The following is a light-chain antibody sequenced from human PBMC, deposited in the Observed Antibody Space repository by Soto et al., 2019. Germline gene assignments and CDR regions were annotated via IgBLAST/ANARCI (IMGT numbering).Light chain of an antibody. CDR1: QSVSSN. V-gene: IGKV3-15*01. CDR2: GPS. J-gene: IGKJ4*01. Sequence: EIVMTQSPATLSVSPGERATLSCRASQSVSSNLAWYQQKPGQAPRLLIYGPSTRASGIPARFSGSGYGREFTLTISSLQSEDFATYYCQQYYNYPLTFGGGTKVDIK. CDR3: QQYYNYPLT.